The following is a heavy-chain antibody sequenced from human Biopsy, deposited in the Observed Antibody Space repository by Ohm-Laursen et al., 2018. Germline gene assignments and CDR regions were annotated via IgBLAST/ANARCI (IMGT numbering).Heavy chain of an antibody. CDR2: ISSSGATI. CDR3: ARARDDFVVVPAAFFDF. CDR1: GFTFSDHH. J-gene: IGHJ4*02. Sequence: LSLTCAASGFTFSDHHMAWARQAPGKGLEWLSYISSSGATIKYADSVKGRFTISRDNAKNSLYLRMNSLRAEDTAVYFCARARDDFVVVPAAFFDFWGQGTLVTVSS. V-gene: IGHV3-11*01. D-gene: IGHD2-15*01.